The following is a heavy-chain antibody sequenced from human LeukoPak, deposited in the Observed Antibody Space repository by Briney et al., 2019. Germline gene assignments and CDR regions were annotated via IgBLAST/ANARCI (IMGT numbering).Heavy chain of an antibody. CDR3: AKVLRSDAHGRPDTANDAFDI. D-gene: IGHD5-18*01. J-gene: IGHJ3*02. Sequence: GGSLRLSCAASRFTFSTYSMNWVRQAPGKGLEWVSFISTSSSYIYYADSVKGRFTISRDNSKNTLYLQMNSLRAEDTAVYYCAKVLRSDAHGRPDTANDAFDIWGQGTMVTVSS. CDR1: RFTFSTYS. CDR2: ISTSSSYI. V-gene: IGHV3-21*04.